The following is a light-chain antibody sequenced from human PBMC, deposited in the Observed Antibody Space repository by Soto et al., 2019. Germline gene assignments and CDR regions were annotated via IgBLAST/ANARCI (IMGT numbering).Light chain of an antibody. Sequence: AIEMTQSPSSLSASVGDRVTITCRASQGIGSDLAWYQQRPGKAPKLLIYAVSTLQNGVPSRFSGSGSGTHFTLTISSLKLEDLATYCCHQDHNLLTFGGGTNVEIK. CDR2: AVS. CDR1: QGIGSD. V-gene: IGKV1-6*01. J-gene: IGKJ4*01. CDR3: HQDHNLLT.